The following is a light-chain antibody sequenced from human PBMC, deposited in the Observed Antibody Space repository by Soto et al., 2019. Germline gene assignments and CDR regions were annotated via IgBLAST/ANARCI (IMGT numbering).Light chain of an antibody. Sequence: EIVLTQSPATLYLSPGERATLSCRASQSVGSYLTWYQQKPGQAPRLLIYEPSKRDNGIPARFSGSGSGTDCTLTISILEAEDFAVYYCQPRSSLPLTVGQGTKVEIK. CDR1: QSVGSY. V-gene: IGKV3-11*01. CDR2: EPS. J-gene: IGKJ1*01. CDR3: QPRSSLPLT.